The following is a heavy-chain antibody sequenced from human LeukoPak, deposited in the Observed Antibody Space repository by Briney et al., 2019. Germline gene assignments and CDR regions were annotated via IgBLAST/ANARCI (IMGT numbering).Heavy chain of an antibody. V-gene: IGHV3-30*01. CDR1: GFTFSSYA. D-gene: IGHD1-26*01. J-gene: IGHJ4*02. Sequence: GGSLRLSCAASGFTFSSYAMHWVRQAPGKGLEWVAVISYDGSNKYYADSVKGRFTISRDNSKNTLYLQMNSLRAEDTAVYYCARARGSGSYYTFDYWGQGTLVTVSS. CDR3: ARARGSGSYYTFDY. CDR2: ISYDGSNK.